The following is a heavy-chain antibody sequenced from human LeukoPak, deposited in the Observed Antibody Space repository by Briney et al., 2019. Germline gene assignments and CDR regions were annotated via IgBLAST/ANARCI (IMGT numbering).Heavy chain of an antibody. V-gene: IGHV3-21*01. CDR1: GFTFSTFG. D-gene: IGHD3-22*01. J-gene: IGHJ4*02. CDR2: ISHSSTYI. Sequence: PGGSLRLSCAASGFTFSTFGFNWVRQAPGKGPEWVSSISHSSTYISYADSVKGRFTISRDNARNSLYLQMNSLRAEDTAVYYCARGYYYDSSVAYWGQGTLVTVSS. CDR3: ARGYYYDSSVAY.